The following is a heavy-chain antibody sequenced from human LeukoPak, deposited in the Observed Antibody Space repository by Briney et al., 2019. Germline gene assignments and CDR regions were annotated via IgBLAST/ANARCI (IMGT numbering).Heavy chain of an antibody. Sequence: ASVKVSCKASGYTSTSYGISWVRQAPGQGLEWMGWISVYNGNTNYAQKFQGRVTMTTDTSTSTAYMELRSLRSDDTAVFYCARDPQQLVGATGGGFEYWGQGTLVTVSS. D-gene: IGHD1-26*01. J-gene: IGHJ4*02. V-gene: IGHV1-18*01. CDR2: ISVYNGNT. CDR3: ARDPQQLVGATGGGFEY. CDR1: GYTSTSYG.